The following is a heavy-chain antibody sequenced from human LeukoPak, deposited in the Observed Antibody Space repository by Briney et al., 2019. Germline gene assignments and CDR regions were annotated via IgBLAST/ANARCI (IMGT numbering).Heavy chain of an antibody. V-gene: IGHV4-34*01. CDR1: GGSFSGYY. Sequence: SETLSLTCAVYGGSFSGYYWSWIRQPPGKGLEWIGEINHSGSTNYNPSLKSRVTISVDTSKNQFSLKLSSVTAADTAVYYCASSYDYVWGSCRPPYFDYWGQGTLATVSS. D-gene: IGHD3-16*02. CDR2: INHSGST. CDR3: ASSYDYVWGSCRPPYFDY. J-gene: IGHJ4*02.